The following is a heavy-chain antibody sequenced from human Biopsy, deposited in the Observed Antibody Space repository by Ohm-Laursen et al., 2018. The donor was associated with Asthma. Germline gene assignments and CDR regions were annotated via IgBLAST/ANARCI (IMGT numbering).Heavy chain of an antibody. Sequence: SLRLSCAASGFTFRNFDMHWVRQAPGKGLEWVALISSDVREWYADSVKGRFTISRDNSKNTLYLHMHSLRAEDTAVYFCAKDRVRINSAYYFDYWGQGTLVTVSS. D-gene: IGHD3-10*01. V-gene: IGHV3-30*18. CDR1: GFTFRNFD. CDR2: ISSDVRE. CDR3: AKDRVRINSAYYFDY. J-gene: IGHJ4*02.